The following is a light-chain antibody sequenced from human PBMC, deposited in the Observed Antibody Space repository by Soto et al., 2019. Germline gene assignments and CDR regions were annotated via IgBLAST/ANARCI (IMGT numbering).Light chain of an antibody. V-gene: IGKV3-15*01. CDR1: QSVTNN. Sequence: IVLSQSPAAVSLSPGERATLSCRASQSVTNNYLAWYQQRPGLAPRLLIYDASTRATGVPARFSGSGSGTDFTLTISSLQSEDFAVYYCQHYNYWPYTLGQGTKVDIK. CDR3: QHYNYWPYT. CDR2: DAS. J-gene: IGKJ2*01.